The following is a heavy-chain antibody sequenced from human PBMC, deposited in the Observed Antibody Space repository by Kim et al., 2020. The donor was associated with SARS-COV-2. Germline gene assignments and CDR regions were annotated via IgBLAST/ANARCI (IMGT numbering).Heavy chain of an antibody. CDR3: AKDRNREGRDGCPDY. CDR2: IYGGGSST. Sequence: GGSLRLSCAASGFTFSNYAMTWVRQAPGKGLEWVSVIYGGGSSTYYADSVKGRFTISRDNSKNTLYLQMNSLRVEDTAVYYCAKDRNREGRDGCPDYWGQGTLVTVSS. V-gene: IGHV3-23*03. J-gene: IGHJ4*02. CDR1: GFTFSNYA. D-gene: IGHD6-19*01.